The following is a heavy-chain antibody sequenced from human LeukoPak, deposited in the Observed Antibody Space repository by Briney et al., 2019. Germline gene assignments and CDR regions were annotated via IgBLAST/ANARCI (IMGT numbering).Heavy chain of an antibody. Sequence: SETVSHTCTVSGDSLSSGLYYWGWIRQPPGKGLTWIGSVYYSGSTLFSASFENRVAMPVDRSKNQFSLKLNSVTAADTATYYCARLCQVTTCTKFEYWGPESLGTVAS. J-gene: IGHJ4*02. CDR1: GDSLSSGLYY. D-gene: IGHD2-21*02. V-gene: IGHV4-39*01. CDR2: VYYSGST. CDR3: ARLCQVTTCTKFEY.